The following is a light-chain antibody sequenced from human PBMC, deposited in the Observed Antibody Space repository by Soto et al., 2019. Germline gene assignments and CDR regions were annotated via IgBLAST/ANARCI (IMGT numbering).Light chain of an antibody. CDR2: EVS. CDR1: SNDVGHSSF. J-gene: IGLJ1*01. CDR3: NAQADNGKHV. V-gene: IGLV2-8*01. Sequence: QSVLTQPPSASGSPGQSVTISCTGNSNDVGHSSFISWYQQHPGKGPKLIIYEVSKRPSGVPDRFSGSKSGNTASLSVSGLQDEDEADYFCNAQADNGKHVFGTGTKRSVL.